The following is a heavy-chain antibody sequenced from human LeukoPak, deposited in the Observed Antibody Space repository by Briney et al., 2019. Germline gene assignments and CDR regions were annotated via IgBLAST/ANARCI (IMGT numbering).Heavy chain of an antibody. CDR1: GGSISSYY. CDR3: ARDRIVGMDV. Sequence: SETLSFTGTASGGSISSYYWSWIRQPAGKGLEWIGRIYTSGSTNYNPSLKSRVTMSVDTSKNQFSLKLSSVTAADTAVYYCARDRIVGMDVWGKGTTVTVSS. J-gene: IGHJ6*03. V-gene: IGHV4-4*07. D-gene: IGHD2-21*01. CDR2: IYTSGST.